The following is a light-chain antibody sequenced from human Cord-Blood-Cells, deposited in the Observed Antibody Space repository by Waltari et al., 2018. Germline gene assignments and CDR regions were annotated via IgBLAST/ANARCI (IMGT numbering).Light chain of an antibody. CDR1: SSNLGSNY. CDR2: RKN. V-gene: IGLV1-47*01. CDR3: AAWDDSLSGWV. J-gene: IGLJ3*02. Sequence: QSVLTPPPSASGPPGQRVTIPCSGSSSNLGSNYVNWYQHIPGTAPKPLIYRKNQRPSGVPDLFSGSKSGTSASLAISGLRSEDEADYYCAAWDDSLSGWVFGGGTKLTVL.